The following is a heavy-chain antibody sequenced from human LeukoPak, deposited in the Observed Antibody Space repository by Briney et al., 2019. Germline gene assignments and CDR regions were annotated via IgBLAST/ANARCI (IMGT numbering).Heavy chain of an antibody. CDR1: GGSISSYY. V-gene: IGHV4-59*12. Sequence: SETLSLTCTVSGGSISSYYWSWIRQPPGKGLEWIGEIYHSGSTNYNPSLKSRVTISVDKSKNQFSLKLSSVTAADTAVYYCARLGYCSSTSCYLFDYWGQGTLVTVSS. J-gene: IGHJ4*02. CDR3: ARLGYCSSTSCYLFDY. CDR2: IYHSGST. D-gene: IGHD2-2*01.